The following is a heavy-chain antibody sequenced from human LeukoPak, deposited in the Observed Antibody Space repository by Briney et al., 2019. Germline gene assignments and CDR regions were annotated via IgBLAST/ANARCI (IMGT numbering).Heavy chain of an antibody. CDR2: INTDGSST. D-gene: IGHD1-26*01. Sequence: GGSLRLSCAASGFIFSTYWMHWVRQAPGKGLVWVSCINTDGSSTSYADTVKGRFTISRDNAKNTLYLQMNSLRAEDTAVYYCAVGGSYGSLDYWGQGTLVTVSS. V-gene: IGHV3-74*01. CDR3: AVGGSYGSLDY. CDR1: GFIFSTYW. J-gene: IGHJ4*02.